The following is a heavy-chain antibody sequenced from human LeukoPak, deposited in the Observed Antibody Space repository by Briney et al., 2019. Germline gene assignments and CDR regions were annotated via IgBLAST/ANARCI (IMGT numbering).Heavy chain of an antibody. CDR1: GLTFSSYA. V-gene: IGHV3-30-3*01. CDR3: ARDLSSGSYSPIDY. D-gene: IGHD1-26*01. CDR2: ISYDGSNK. J-gene: IGHJ4*02. Sequence: GGPLRLSCAASGLTFSSYAMHWVRQAPGKGLEWVAVISYDGSNKYYADSVKGRFTISRDNSKNTLYLQMNSLRAEDTAVYYCARDLSSGSYSPIDYWGQGTLVTVSS.